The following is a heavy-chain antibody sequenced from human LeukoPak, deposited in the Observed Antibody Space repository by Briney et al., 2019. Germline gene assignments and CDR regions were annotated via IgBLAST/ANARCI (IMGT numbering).Heavy chain of an antibody. Sequence: PGGSLRLSCAASGFTFNSYWMNWVRQAPGKGLEWVANIKLDGSEKFYVDSVKGRFTISRDNSKNTLYLQMNSLRAEDTAVYYCAREIVYVVRDYFDYWGQGTLVTVSS. CDR2: IKLDGSEK. CDR3: AREIVYVVRDYFDY. J-gene: IGHJ4*02. CDR1: GFTFNSYW. V-gene: IGHV3-7*01. D-gene: IGHD2-15*01.